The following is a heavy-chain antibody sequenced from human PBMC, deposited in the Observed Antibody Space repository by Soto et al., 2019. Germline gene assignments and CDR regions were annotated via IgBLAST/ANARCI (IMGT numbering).Heavy chain of an antibody. CDR3: ARQTYYDFWSGYYTSGGLGGFDP. D-gene: IGHD3-3*01. J-gene: IGHJ5*02. CDR1: GGSFSGYY. Sequence: PSETLSLTCAVYGGSFSGYYWSWIRQPPWKGLEWIGEINHSGSTNYNPSLKSRVTISVDTSKNQFSLKLSSVTAADTAVYYCARQTYYDFWSGYYTSGGLGGFDPWGQGALVTVS. V-gene: IGHV4-34*01. CDR2: INHSGST.